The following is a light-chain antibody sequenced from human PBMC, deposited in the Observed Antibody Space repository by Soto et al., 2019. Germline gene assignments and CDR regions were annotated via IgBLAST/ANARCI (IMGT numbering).Light chain of an antibody. J-gene: IGKJ1*01. CDR3: QQYNTYSSWT. CDR2: DAS. CDR1: QSVSGW. Sequence: DIHMTQSPSTLSASVGDTVTVTCRASQSVSGWLAWYQQKPGEAPKLLIYDASTLESGVPSRFSGSGSGTEFTLTISSLQADDFATYYCQQYNTYSSWTFGQGTKVDIK. V-gene: IGKV1-5*01.